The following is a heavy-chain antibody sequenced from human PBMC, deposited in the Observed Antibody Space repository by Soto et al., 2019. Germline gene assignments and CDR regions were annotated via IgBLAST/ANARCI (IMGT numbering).Heavy chain of an antibody. J-gene: IGHJ4*02. Sequence: QVQLVQSGAEVKKPGSSVKLSCKASGDSFNTFAVTWVRQAPGQGLEWMGGIIPNFDTPNYAQKFQGRVTIIADKATSTPYMELSRLRSEDTAVYYCARPYYDSSGYYLWYFDYWGQGTLVTVSS. D-gene: IGHD3-22*01. CDR3: ARPYYDSSGYYLWYFDY. CDR2: IIPNFDTP. V-gene: IGHV1-69*06. CDR1: GDSFNTFA.